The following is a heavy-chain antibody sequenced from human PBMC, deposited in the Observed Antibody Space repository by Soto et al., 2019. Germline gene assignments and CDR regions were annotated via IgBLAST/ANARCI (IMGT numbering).Heavy chain of an antibody. J-gene: IGHJ4*02. CDR3: ARLGYDNFPGPYDFDY. D-gene: IGHD3-9*01. CDR1: GYSFTSYW. CDR2: IYLGDSDT. Sequence: GESLKISCKGSGYSFTSYWISWVRQMPGKGLEWMGIIYLGDSDTRYSPSFQGQVTISADKSISTAYLQWSSLKASDTAIYYCARLGYDNFPGPYDFDYWGQGTLVTVSS. V-gene: IGHV5-51*01.